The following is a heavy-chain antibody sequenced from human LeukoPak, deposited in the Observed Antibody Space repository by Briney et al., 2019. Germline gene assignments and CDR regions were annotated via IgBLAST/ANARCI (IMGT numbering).Heavy chain of an antibody. CDR3: AGALMVYATTFDY. CDR2: IIPIFGTA. D-gene: IGHD2-8*01. J-gene: IGHJ4*02. Sequence: ASVKVSCKASGGTFSSYAISWVRQAPGQGLEWMGGIIPIFGTANYAQKFQGRVTITADESTSTAYMELSSLRSEDTAVCYCAGALMVYATTFDYWGQGTLVTVSS. V-gene: IGHV1-69*13. CDR1: GGTFSSYA.